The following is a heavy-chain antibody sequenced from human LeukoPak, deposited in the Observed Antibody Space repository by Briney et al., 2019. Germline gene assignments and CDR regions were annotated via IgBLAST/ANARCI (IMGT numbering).Heavy chain of an antibody. Sequence: GGSLRLSCAASGFTFSSYAMSWVRQAPGKGLEWVSAISGSGGSTYYADSVKGRFTISRDNSKNTLYLQMNSLRAEDTAVYYCAKGSEWELLSSTSAWGQGTLVTVSS. V-gene: IGHV3-23*01. CDR1: GFTFSSYA. D-gene: IGHD1-26*01. CDR2: ISGSGGST. J-gene: IGHJ5*02. CDR3: AKGSEWELLSSTSA.